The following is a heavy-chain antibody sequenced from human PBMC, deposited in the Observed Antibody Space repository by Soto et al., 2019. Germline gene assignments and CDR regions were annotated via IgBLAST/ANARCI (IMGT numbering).Heavy chain of an antibody. CDR3: ARGPFAGPGDYYDSSGYEGEFDY. Sequence: ASVKVSCKASGYTFTSYDINWVRQATGQGLEWMGWMNPNSGNTGYAQKFQGRVTMTRNTSISTAYMELSSLRSEDTAVYYCARGPFAGPGDYYDSSGYEGEFDYWGQGTLVTVSS. V-gene: IGHV1-8*01. J-gene: IGHJ4*02. CDR2: MNPNSGNT. D-gene: IGHD3-22*01. CDR1: GYTFTSYD.